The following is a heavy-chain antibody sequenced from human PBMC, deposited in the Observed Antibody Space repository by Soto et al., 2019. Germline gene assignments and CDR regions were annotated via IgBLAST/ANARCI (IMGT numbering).Heavy chain of an antibody. D-gene: IGHD3-10*01. CDR1: GLTLINHA. V-gene: IGHV3-23*01. J-gene: IGHJ4*02. CDR2: VSENGAVT. CDR3: VPGSSGTRGEDS. Sequence: GGSLRLSCVASGLTLINHAMTWVRQAPGKGLEWVSSVSENGAVTYYADSVKGRFTISRDNSKNTLYLQLNNLRAEDTAVYYCVPGSSGTRGEDSWGPGALVTVSS.